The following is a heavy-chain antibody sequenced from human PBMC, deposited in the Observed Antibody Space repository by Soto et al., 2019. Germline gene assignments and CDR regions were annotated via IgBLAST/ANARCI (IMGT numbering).Heavy chain of an antibody. V-gene: IGHV3-23*01. CDR3: ARDRGDFWSGYFYYYMDV. CDR2: ISDSGGTS. D-gene: IGHD3-3*01. J-gene: IGHJ6*03. CDR1: GFIFSNYV. Sequence: GGSLRLSCAASGFIFSNYVMSWVRQAPGKGLEWVSSISDSGGTSYYADSVKGRFTISRDNSKNTLYLQMNSLRADDTAVYYCARDRGDFWSGYFYYYMDVWGKGTTVTVSS.